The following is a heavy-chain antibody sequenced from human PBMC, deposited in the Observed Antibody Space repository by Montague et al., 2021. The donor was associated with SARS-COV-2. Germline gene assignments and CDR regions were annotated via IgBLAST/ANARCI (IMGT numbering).Heavy chain of an antibody. CDR2: XXWDDDK. CDR3: AHRRPLWGYFDD. V-gene: IGHV2-5*02. J-gene: IGHJ4*01. CDR1: GFSLSTSGVG. Sequence: PALVKPTQTLTLTCTFSGFSLSTSGVGVGWIPQPPGKALEWLALXXWDDDKRYSPSLKSRLTITKDTSKNQVVLTMTNMDPVDTATYYCAHRRPLWGYFDDWGQGTLVTVSS. D-gene: IGHD7-27*01.